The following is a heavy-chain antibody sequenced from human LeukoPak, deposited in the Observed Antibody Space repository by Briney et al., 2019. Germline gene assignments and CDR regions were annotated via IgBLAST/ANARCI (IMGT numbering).Heavy chain of an antibody. CDR3: ARQLGYCSAGTCYFDY. CDR1: GFTFENYW. CDR2: ISGSGGST. J-gene: IGHJ4*02. Sequence: GGSLRLSCVVSGFTFENYWMSWVRQAPGMGLEWVSAISGSGGSTYYADSVKGRFTISRDNSKNTLYLQINSLRAEDTAIYYCARQLGYCSAGTCYFDYWGQGTLVTVSS. D-gene: IGHD2-15*01. V-gene: IGHV3-23*01.